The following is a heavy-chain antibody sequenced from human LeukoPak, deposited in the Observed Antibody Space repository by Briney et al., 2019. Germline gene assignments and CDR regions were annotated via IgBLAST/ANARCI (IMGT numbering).Heavy chain of an antibody. CDR3: ARMHLFGVVNYNYYYMDV. CDR2: VGSSGAYI. D-gene: IGHD3-3*01. J-gene: IGHJ6*03. Sequence: GGSLRLSCAASGFTFSAYSMTWVRQAPGKGLEWVASVGSSGAYIYYADSVKGRLTISRDNAKNSLFLQMNSLRVEDTALYYCARMHLFGVVNYNYYYMDVWGKGTPVTVSS. CDR1: GFTFSAYS. V-gene: IGHV3-21*01.